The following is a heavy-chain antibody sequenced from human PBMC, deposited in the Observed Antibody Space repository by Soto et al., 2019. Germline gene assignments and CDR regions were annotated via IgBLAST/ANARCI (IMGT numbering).Heavy chain of an antibody. D-gene: IGHD1-20*01. CDR1: GYSFSSYW. CDR2: IYHGHSHT. V-gene: IGHV5-51*01. CDR3: ARQAVYTSSSYPC. Sequence: GESLKISCKGFGYSFSSYWNAWVRQMPGKGLEWKGRIYHGHSHTRYIPSFRGQVTISADKTFSTHYLQCSRLKASDAALYYCARQAVYTSSSYPCWDQATLVTVS. J-gene: IGHJ4*02.